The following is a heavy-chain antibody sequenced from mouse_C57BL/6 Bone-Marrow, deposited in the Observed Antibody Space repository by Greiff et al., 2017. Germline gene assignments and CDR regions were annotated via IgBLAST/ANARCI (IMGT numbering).Heavy chain of an antibody. J-gene: IGHJ4*01. V-gene: IGHV1-66*01. CDR3: ARAVVAPYAMDY. CDR1: GYSFTSYY. D-gene: IGHD1-1*01. CDR2: IYPGSGNT. Sequence: QVQLQQSGPELVKPGASVKISCKASGYSFTSYYIHWVKQRPGQGLEWIGWIYPGSGNTKYNEKFKGKATLTADTSSSTAYMQLSSLTSEDSAVYYCARAVVAPYAMDYWGQGTSVTVSS.